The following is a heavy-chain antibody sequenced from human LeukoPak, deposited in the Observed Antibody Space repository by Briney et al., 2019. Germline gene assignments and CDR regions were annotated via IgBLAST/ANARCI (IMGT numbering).Heavy chain of an antibody. CDR1: GYTFTSYG. CDR3: ARGGSWFSIYYYYYMDV. D-gene: IGHD2-15*01. CDR2: ISAYNGNT. Sequence: GASVKVSXKASGYTFTSYGISWVRQAPGQGLEWMGWISAYNGNTNYAQKLQGRVTMTTDTSTSTAYMELRSLRSDDTAVYYCARGGSWFSIYYYYYMDVWGKGTTVTVSS. V-gene: IGHV1-18*01. J-gene: IGHJ6*03.